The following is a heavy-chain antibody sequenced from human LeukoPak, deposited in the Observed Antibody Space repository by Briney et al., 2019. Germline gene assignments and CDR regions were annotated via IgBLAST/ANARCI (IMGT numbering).Heavy chain of an antibody. V-gene: IGHV4-39*01. CDR3: ARRGPPPSLLRSMYYFDY. CDR2: IYYSGST. D-gene: IGHD3-3*01. J-gene: IGHJ4*02. CDR1: GFTVSSNY. Sequence: PGGSLRLSCAASGFTVSSNYMSWVRQPPGKGLEWIGSIYYSGSTYYNPSLKSRVTISVDTSKNQFSLKLSSVTAADTAVYYCARRGPPPSLLRSMYYFDYWGQGTLVTVSS.